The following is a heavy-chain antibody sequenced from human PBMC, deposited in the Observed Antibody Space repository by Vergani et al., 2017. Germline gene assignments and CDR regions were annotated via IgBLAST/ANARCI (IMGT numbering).Heavy chain of an antibody. D-gene: IGHD2-2*01. J-gene: IGHJ3*01. CDR2: INNNGGST. Sequence: QLLESGGGLIQPGGSLRLSCAASGCTFNSYAMTWVRQAPGKGLEWVSDINNNGGSTYYADSVKGRFTISRDTSKNTLYLQMNDLRAEDTATYYCAKVGGSTSGPFGGWAFDVWGHGTMGTVSS. CDR1: GCTFNSYA. CDR3: AKVGGSTSGPFGGWAFDV. V-gene: IGHV3-23*01.